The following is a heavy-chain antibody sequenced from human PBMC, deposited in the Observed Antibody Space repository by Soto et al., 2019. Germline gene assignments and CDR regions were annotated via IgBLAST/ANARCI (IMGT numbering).Heavy chain of an antibody. Sequence: GGSLRLSCAASGFTFSSYAMHWVRQAPGKGLEWVAVISYDGSNKYYADSVKGRFTISRDNSKNTLYLQMNSLRAEDTAVYYSARSKASSMGDYYGMDVWGQGTTVTVSS. CDR3: ARSKASSMGDYYGMDV. CDR1: GFTFSSYA. CDR2: ISYDGSNK. V-gene: IGHV3-30-3*01. D-gene: IGHD2-8*01. J-gene: IGHJ6*02.